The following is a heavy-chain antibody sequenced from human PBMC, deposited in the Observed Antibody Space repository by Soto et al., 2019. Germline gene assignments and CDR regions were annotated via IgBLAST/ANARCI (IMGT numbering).Heavy chain of an antibody. CDR1: GYTFTNYA. D-gene: IGHD4-17*01. CDR2: INVGNGNT. J-gene: IGHJ4*02. CDR3: AGGADYSPYYFDY. V-gene: IGHV1-3*01. Sequence: QVQLVQSGAEVKKPGASVKVSCKASGYTFTNYAMNWVRQAPGQRLEWMGWINVGNGNTKYSQKFQGRVIITRDKSASTAYMELSSLRSEDTAVYYCAGGADYSPYYFDYWGQGTLVTVSS.